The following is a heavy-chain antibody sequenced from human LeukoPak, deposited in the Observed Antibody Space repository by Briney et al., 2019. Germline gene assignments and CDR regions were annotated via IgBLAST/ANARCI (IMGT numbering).Heavy chain of an antibody. Sequence: GGSLRLSCSASGVTITRDAIQWVRQAPGKGLEYVSAINNNGGSTYYADSVKGRFTISRDNSKNTLYLHSTVTAAVNTVENYCVQDRSGYDYFDFWGQGTLVTVSS. CDR1: GVTITRDA. D-gene: IGHD5-12*01. V-gene: IGHV3-64D*09. J-gene: IGHJ4*02. CDR3: VQDRSGYDYFDF. CDR2: INNNGGST.